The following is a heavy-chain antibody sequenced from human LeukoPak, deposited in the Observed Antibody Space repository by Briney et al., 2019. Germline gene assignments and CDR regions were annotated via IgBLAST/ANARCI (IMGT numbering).Heavy chain of an antibody. CDR3: VRHNTQKHVADY. CDR1: GGTINSYY. J-gene: IGHJ4*02. V-gene: IGHV4-59*08. D-gene: IGHD2-2*02. CDR2: VSYSGST. Sequence: SETLSLTCTVSGGTINSYYWSWIRQPPGKELEWIGYVSYSGSTNYNPSLKSRVTISVDTSKNQFSLKLSSVTAADTAMYYCVRHNTQKHVADYWGQGTLVTVSS.